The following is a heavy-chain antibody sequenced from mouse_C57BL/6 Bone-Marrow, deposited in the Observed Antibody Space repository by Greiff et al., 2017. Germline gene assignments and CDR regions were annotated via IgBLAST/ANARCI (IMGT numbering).Heavy chain of an antibody. V-gene: IGHV5-17*01. D-gene: IGHD1-1*01. CDR1: GFTFSDYG. J-gene: IGHJ1*03. CDR3: ARDWTTVVAPYWYFDV. Sequence: DVKLVESGEGLVKPGGSLKLSCAASGFTFSDYGMHWVRQAPEKGLEWVAYISSGSSTIYYADTVKGRFTISRDNAKNTLFLQMTSLRSEDTAMYYCARDWTTVVAPYWYFDVWGTGTTVTVSS. CDR2: ISSGSSTI.